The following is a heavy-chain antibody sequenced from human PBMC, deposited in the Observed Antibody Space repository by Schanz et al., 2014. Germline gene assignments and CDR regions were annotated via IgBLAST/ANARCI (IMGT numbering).Heavy chain of an antibody. CDR1: GFTFSSYA. J-gene: IGHJ4*02. CDR2: ISSGGGST. D-gene: IGHD6-25*01. Sequence: EVQLLESGGGLVQPGGSLRLSCAASGFTFSSYAMSWVRQAPGKGLEWVSSISSGGGSTYYAESVKGRFTISRDNSKNTLYLQMNSLRAEDTAVYYCAKVRYSSGWRGDYFDEWGQGTLVTVAS. CDR3: AKVRYSSGWRGDYFDE. V-gene: IGHV3-23*01.